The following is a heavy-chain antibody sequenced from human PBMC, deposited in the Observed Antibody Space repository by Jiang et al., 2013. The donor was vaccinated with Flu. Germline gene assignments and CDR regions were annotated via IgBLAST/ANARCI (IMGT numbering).Heavy chain of an antibody. D-gene: IGHD2-2*01. V-gene: IGHV1-69*04. CDR2: IIPILGIA. CDR3: ARDLDHPAAMAY. CDR1: GGTFSSYA. Sequence: SGAEVKRPGSSVKVSCKASGGTFSSYAISWVRQAPGQGLEWMGRIIPILGIANYAQKFQGRVTITADKSTSTAYMELSSLRSEDTAVYYCARDLDHPAAMAYWGQGTLVTVSS. J-gene: IGHJ4*02.